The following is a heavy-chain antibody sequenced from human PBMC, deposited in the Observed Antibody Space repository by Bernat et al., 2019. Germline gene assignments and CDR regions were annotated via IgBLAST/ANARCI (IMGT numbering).Heavy chain of an antibody. D-gene: IGHD3-22*01. CDR2: IYYSGST. V-gene: IGHV4-39*01. Sequence: QLQLQESGPGLVKPSETLSLTCTVSGGSISSSSYYWGGIRQPPGKGLEWIGSIYYSGSTSYNPSLKSRVTISVDTSKNQFSLKLSAVTAADTAVYYCAGGVYYYDSSGYYLDYWGQGTLVTVSS. CDR1: GGSISSSSYY. CDR3: AGGVYYYDSSGYYLDY. J-gene: IGHJ4*02.